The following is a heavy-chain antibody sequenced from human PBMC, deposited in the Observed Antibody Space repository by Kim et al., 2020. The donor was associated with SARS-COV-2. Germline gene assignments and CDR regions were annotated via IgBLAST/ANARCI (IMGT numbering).Heavy chain of an antibody. CDR1: GFTFSSHS. CDR3: ATTAGIFMFN. CDR2: INSDSTFK. V-gene: IGHV3-21*01. J-gene: IGHJ4*02. Sequence: GGSLRLSCAASGFTFSSHSINWVRQAPGKGPQWVSSINSDSTFKSYADSVQGRFHISRDNPKNSLFLQMDSLRAEDTAVYYCATTAGIFMFNWGPGTIVTVSA. D-gene: IGHD3-10*02.